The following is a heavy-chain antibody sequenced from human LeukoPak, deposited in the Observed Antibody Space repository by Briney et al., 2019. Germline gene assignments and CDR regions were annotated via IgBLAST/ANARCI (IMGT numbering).Heavy chain of an antibody. Sequence: SETLSLTCTVSGGSISSYYWSWIRQPAGKGLEWIGRIYTSGSTNYNPSLKSRVTMSVDTSKNQFSLKLSSVTAADTAVYYCARGRSSWFDWYFDLWGRGTLVTVSS. J-gene: IGHJ2*01. CDR2: IYTSGST. V-gene: IGHV4-4*07. CDR1: GGSISSYY. D-gene: IGHD6-13*01. CDR3: ARGRSSWFDWYFDL.